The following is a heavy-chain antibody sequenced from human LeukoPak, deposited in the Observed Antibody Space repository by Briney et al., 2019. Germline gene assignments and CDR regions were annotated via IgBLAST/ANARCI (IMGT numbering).Heavy chain of an antibody. CDR3: ARVTVRGSYYYYGMDV. Sequence: ASVKVSCKASGYTFTGYYMHWVRQAPGQGLEWMGWINPHSGGTNYAQKFQGRVTMTRDTSISTAYMELSRLRSDDTAVYYCARVTVRGSYYYYGMDVWGQGTTVTVSS. J-gene: IGHJ6*02. D-gene: IGHD3-10*01. CDR1: GYTFTGYY. CDR2: INPHSGGT. V-gene: IGHV1-2*02.